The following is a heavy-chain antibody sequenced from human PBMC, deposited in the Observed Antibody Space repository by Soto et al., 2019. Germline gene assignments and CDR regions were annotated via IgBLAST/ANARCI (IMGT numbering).Heavy chain of an antibody. V-gene: IGHV4-31*03. CDR1: GGSISSGTYY. CDR2: IYHSGIT. J-gene: IGHJ4*02. D-gene: IGHD3-16*02. CDR3: ARCLGDEYVWGSYRYRYFDF. Sequence: QVQLQEAGPGLVRPLQTLSLTCTVSGGSISSGTYYWSWIRQFPGKCLEWIGYIYHSGITYYNPSLKSRVTMSIYTSKNQFKLRVSSVTAADTDVYSCARCLGDEYVWGSYRYRYFDFWGPGILVTVSS.